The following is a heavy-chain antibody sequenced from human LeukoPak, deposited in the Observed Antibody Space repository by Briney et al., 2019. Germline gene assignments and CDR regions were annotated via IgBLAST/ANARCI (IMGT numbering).Heavy chain of an antibody. D-gene: IGHD6-19*01. CDR1: GFTFSTYA. Sequence: GGSLRLSCSGSGFTFSTYAFHWVRQAPGKGLEYVSAISSNGGSTFYADSVKGRFTISRDNSKNTLLLQMNSLRAEDTAVYYCARGLRYSSGWYYFDYWGQGTLVTVSS. CDR3: ARGLRYSSGWYYFDY. CDR2: ISSNGGST. J-gene: IGHJ4*02. V-gene: IGHV3-64*04.